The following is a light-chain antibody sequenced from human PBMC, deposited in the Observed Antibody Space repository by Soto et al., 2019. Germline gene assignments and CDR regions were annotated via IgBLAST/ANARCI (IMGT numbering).Light chain of an antibody. Sequence: EIVLTQSPGTLSLSPGQRATLSCRASQSVSSTSLAWYQQKPGQAPRLLIYGASSRAIGIPGRFSGSGSGTDFTLTISRLEPEDVAVYFCQQYGTSPYTFGQGTKLEIQ. CDR3: QQYGTSPYT. CDR1: QSVSSTS. CDR2: GAS. V-gene: IGKV3-20*01. J-gene: IGKJ2*01.